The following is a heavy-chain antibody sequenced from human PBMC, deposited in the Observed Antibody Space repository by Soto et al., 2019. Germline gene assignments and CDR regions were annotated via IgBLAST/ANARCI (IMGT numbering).Heavy chain of an antibody. CDR2: ISSSSSTI. Sequence: EVQLVESGGGLVQPGGSLRLSCAASGFTFSSYSMNWVRQAPGKGLEWVSYISSSSSTIYYADSVKGRFTISRDNAKNSLYLQVSSLRAEYTAVYYCARDRSLLFLGRFDPWGQGTLVTVSS. V-gene: IGHV3-48*01. CDR1: GFTFSSYS. D-gene: IGHD3-3*01. J-gene: IGHJ5*02. CDR3: ARDRSLLFLGRFDP.